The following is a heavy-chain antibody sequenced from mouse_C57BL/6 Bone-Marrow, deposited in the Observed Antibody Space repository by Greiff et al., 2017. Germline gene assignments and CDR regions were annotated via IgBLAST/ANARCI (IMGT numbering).Heavy chain of an antibody. CDR1: GYTFTSYW. CDR3: AHDDDSSFQYFDV. CDR2: IDPSDSYT. J-gene: IGHJ1*03. Sequence: QVQLQQPGAELVMPGASVKLSCKASGYTFTSYWMHWVKQRPGQGLEWIGEIDPSDSYTNYNQKFKGKSTLTVDKSSSTAYMPLSSLTSEDSAVYYCAHDDDSSFQYFDVRGTGTTGT. V-gene: IGHV1-69*01. D-gene: IGHD1-1*01.